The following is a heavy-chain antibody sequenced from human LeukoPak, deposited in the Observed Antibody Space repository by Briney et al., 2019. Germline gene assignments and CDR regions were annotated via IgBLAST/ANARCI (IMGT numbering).Heavy chain of an antibody. J-gene: IGHJ2*01. CDR2: FDPEDGET. CDR3: ATDKAVANWYFDL. V-gene: IGHV1-24*01. D-gene: IGHD6-19*01. CDR1: GYTLTELS. Sequence: ASVKVSCKVSGYTLTELSMHWVRQAPGKGLEWMGGFDPEDGETIYAQKFQGKVTMTEDTSTDTAYMELSSLRSEDTAVYYCATDKAVANWYFDLWGRGTLVTVSS.